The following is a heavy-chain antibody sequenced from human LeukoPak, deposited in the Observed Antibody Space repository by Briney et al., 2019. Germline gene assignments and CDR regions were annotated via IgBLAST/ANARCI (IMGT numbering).Heavy chain of an antibody. J-gene: IGHJ6*03. CDR3: ARTYLGTTAGGYYYYMDV. CDR2: IYTTGTT. V-gene: IGHV4-61*02. CDR1: GGSISSGTYY. Sequence: PSQTLSLTCTVSGGSISSGTYYWSWIRQPAGERLEWIGRIYTTGTTSYNPSLKSRVTISVDTSKNQFSLRLRSVTAADTAVYYCARTYLGTTAGGYYYYMDVWGKGTTVTISS. D-gene: IGHD1-1*01.